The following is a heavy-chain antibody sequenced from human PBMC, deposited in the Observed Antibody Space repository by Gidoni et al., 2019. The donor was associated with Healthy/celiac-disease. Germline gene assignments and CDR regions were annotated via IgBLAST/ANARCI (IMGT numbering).Heavy chain of an antibody. V-gene: IGHV3-48*02. CDR1: GFTFSSYS. CDR2: SSSSSSTI. CDR3: AREGNVGADGFDY. J-gene: IGHJ4*02. Sequence: EVQLVESGGGLVQPGGSLRLSCAASGFTFSSYSMNWVRQAPGKGVDWFSYSSSSSSTIYYADSVKGRFTISRDNAKNSLYLQMNSLRDEDTAVYYCAREGNVGADGFDYWGQGTLVTVSS. D-gene: IGHD1-26*01.